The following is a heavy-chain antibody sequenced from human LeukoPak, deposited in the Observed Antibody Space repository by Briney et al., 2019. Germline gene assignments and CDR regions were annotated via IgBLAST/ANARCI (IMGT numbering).Heavy chain of an antibody. CDR1: GGSITSYY. D-gene: IGHD4-17*01. CDR3: ARDLGPAYGVPRWFDP. J-gene: IGHJ5*02. V-gene: IGHV4-4*07. CDR2: IYSSGST. Sequence: SETLSLTCTVSGGSITSYYWNWIRQPAEKGLEWIGRIYSSGSTNYNPSLQSRVTMSVDTSKNQFSLKLSSVTAADTAVYYCARDLGPAYGVPRWFDPWGQGTLVTVFS.